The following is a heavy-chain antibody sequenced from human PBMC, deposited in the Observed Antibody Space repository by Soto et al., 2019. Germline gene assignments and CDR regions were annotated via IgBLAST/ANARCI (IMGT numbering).Heavy chain of an antibody. J-gene: IGHJ4*02. CDR1: GFGLWVSY. CDR3: VRPYYSSSWFPFDR. V-gene: IGHV3-11*01. D-gene: IGHD6-13*01. CDR2: IDSGDGTT. Sequence: GSLRLCCAGCGFGLWVSYMSGIRQAPGKGLEWVSYIDSGDGTTYYTDSVKGRFTISRDNAKKTVYLQMSSLRVEDTALYYCVRPYYSSSWFPFDRWGQGTLVTVSS.